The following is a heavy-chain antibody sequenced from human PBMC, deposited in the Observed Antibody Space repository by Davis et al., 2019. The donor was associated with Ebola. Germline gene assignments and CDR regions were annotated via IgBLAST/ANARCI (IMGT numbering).Heavy chain of an antibody. CDR3: ARGVTGDFQN. CDR2: ISGSGGST. V-gene: IGHV3-23*01. D-gene: IGHD2-8*02. CDR1: GFTFSSYA. J-gene: IGHJ1*01. Sequence: GESLKISCAASGFTFSSYAMSWVRQAPGKGLEWVSVISGSGGSTYYADSVKGRFTISSDDSKNTLYLQMNSLRGEDTAVYYCARGVTGDFQNWGQGTLVTVSS.